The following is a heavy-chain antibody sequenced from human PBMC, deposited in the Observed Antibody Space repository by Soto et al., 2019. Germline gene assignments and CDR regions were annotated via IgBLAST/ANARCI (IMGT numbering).Heavy chain of an antibody. CDR1: GFTFSSYG. J-gene: IGHJ6*03. D-gene: IGHD6-25*01. Sequence: GGSLRLSCAASGFTFSSYGMHWVRQAPGKGLEWVAVIWYDGSNKYYADSVKGRFTISRDNSKNTLYLQMNSLRAEDTAVYYCARAAYKAAGNYYMDVWGKGTTVTVSS. CDR2: IWYDGSNK. CDR3: ARAAYKAAGNYYMDV. V-gene: IGHV3-33*01.